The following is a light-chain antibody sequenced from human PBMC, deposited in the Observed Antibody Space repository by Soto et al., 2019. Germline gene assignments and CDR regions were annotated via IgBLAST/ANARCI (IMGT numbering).Light chain of an antibody. CDR3: QQADTFPIT. Sequence: DIQITQSPSSLSSSVPDRVTITCQASQGISRSLAWYQQKPGKAPKLLIYSASSLQSGVPSRFSGSGFGTDFTLTISSLQPEDFATYYCQQADTFPITFGQGTRLEI. J-gene: IGKJ5*01. CDR1: QGISRS. V-gene: IGKV1D-12*01. CDR2: SAS.